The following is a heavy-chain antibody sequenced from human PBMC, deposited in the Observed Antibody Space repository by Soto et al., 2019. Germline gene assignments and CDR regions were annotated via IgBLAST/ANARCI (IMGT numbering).Heavy chain of an antibody. CDR2: IYSGGST. CDR3: ARDFPGYYYGMDV. CDR1: GFTVSSNY. V-gene: IGHV3-53*01. Sequence: EVQLVESGGGLIQPGGSLRLSCAASGFTVSSNYMSWVRQAPGKGLEWVSVIYSGGSTYYADSVKGRFTISRDNSKNTLYLQMNSLRAEDTAVYYCARDFPGYYYGMDVWGQGTTVTVSS. J-gene: IGHJ6*02.